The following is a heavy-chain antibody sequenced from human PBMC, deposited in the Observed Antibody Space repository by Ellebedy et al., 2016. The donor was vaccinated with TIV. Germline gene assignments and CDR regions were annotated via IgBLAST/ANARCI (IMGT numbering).Heavy chain of an antibody. J-gene: IGHJ6*02. Sequence: ASVKVSCKASGYTFTAYYMHWARQAPGEGLEWMGWMNPNSGDINYGQKFQGRETMTRDTSISTAYMELSRLRSDDTAVYYCARDTQDCSGGSCYFPAYYYYYGMDVWGQGTTVTVSS. CDR2: MNPNSGDI. V-gene: IGHV1-2*02. CDR3: ARDTQDCSGGSCYFPAYYYYYGMDV. CDR1: GYTFTAYY. D-gene: IGHD2-15*01.